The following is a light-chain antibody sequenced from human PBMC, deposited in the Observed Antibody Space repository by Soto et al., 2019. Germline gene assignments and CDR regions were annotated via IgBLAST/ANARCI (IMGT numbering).Light chain of an antibody. J-gene: IGKJ2*01. CDR1: QSVSSSY. CDR3: QQYGTSPYT. CDR2: GAS. V-gene: IGKV3-20*01. Sequence: EIVLTQSPGTLSLSPGERATLSCRASQSVSSSYLAWYQQKPGQAPRLLIYGASSRATGLPDRFSGSGSGTDFTLTISRLEPEDFAVYYCQQYGTSPYTFGQGTNLEIK.